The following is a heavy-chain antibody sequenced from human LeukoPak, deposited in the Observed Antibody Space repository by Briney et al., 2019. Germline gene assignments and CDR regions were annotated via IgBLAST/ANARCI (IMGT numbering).Heavy chain of an antibody. CDR2: ISYDGSNK. CDR1: GFTFSSYG. D-gene: IGHD2-15*01. V-gene: IGHV3-30*18. Sequence: GGSLRLSCAASGFTFSSYGMHWVRQAPGKGLEWVAVISYDGSNKYYADSVKGRFTISRDNSKNTLYLQMNSLRAEDTAVFYCAKTAHCRGGSCPYQYYYGMDVWGQGTTVTVSS. CDR3: AKTAHCRGGSCPYQYYYGMDV. J-gene: IGHJ6*02.